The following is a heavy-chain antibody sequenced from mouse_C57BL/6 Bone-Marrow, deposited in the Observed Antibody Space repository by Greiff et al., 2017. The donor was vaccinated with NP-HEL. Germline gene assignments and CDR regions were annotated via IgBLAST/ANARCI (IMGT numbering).Heavy chain of an antibody. J-gene: IGHJ1*03. D-gene: IGHD2-5*01. CDR2: INPSNGGT. Sequence: QVQLQQPGTELVKPGASVKLSCKASGYTFTSYWMHWVKQRPGQGLEWIGNINPSNGGTNYNEKFKSKATLTVDKSSSTAYMQLSSLTSEDSAVYYWERADSNHWYLDVWGTGTTVTVPS. CDR1: GYTFTSYW. CDR3: ERADSNHWYLDV. V-gene: IGHV1-53*01.